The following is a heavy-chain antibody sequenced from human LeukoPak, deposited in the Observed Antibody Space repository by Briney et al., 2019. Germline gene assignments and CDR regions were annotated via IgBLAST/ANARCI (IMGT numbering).Heavy chain of an antibody. Sequence: HPGGSLRLSCAASGFTFSSYAMHWVRQAPGKGLEWVAVIPYDGSNKYYADSVKGRFTISRDNSKNTLYLQMNSLRAEDTAVYYCARDGHDSSGLFDYWGQGTLVTVSS. V-gene: IGHV3-30-3*01. CDR2: IPYDGSNK. CDR1: GFTFSSYA. J-gene: IGHJ4*02. CDR3: ARDGHDSSGLFDY. D-gene: IGHD3-22*01.